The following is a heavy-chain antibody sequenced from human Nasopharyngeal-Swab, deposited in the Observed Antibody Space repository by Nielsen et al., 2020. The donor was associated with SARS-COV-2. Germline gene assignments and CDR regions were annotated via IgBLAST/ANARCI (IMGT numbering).Heavy chain of an antibody. V-gene: IGHV3-48*03. CDR2: ISGGGDTI. D-gene: IGHD1-1*01. CDR1: GFTFSFYE. J-gene: IGHJ4*02. CDR3: VRELDYFDS. Sequence: GESLKISCAASGFTFSFYEMNWVRQAPGKGLEWVAFISGGGDTIFYADSVKGRFTISRDDAKNSLYLQLNTLRVEDTAVYCCVRELDYFDSWGQGTLVTVSS.